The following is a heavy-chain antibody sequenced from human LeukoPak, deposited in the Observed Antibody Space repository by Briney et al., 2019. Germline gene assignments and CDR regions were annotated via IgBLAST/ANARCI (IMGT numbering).Heavy chain of an antibody. J-gene: IGHJ4*02. CDR1: GFTFSSYW. CDR2: IWYDGSNK. CDR3: ARDGTA. V-gene: IGHV3-33*08. D-gene: IGHD5-18*01. Sequence: GGSLRLSCAASGFTFSSYWMSWVRQAPGKGLEWVAVIWYDGSNKYYADSVKGRFTISRDSSKNTLYLQMNSLRAEDTAVYYCARDGTAWGQGTLVTASS.